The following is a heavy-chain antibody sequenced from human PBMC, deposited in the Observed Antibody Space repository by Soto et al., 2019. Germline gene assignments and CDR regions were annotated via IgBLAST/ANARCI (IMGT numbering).Heavy chain of an antibody. Sequence: EGQVIESGGGLVKPGGSLRLSCAASGFNFNYAWMTWVRQAPGKGLEWVGRIKSKPGGGTVDYAAPVKGRFTISRDDSKSKVHLQMNSLKAEDAALYYCTKVYTVENQVMDVWGQGTTVTVSS. CDR2: IKSKPGGGTV. CDR1: GFNFNYAW. V-gene: IGHV3-15*05. J-gene: IGHJ6*02. D-gene: IGHD4-17*01. CDR3: TKVYTVENQVMDV.